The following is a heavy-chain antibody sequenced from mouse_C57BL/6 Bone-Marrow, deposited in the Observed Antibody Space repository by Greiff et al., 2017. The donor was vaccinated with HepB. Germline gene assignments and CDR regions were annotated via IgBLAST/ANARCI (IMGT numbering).Heavy chain of an antibody. CDR2: ISSGSSTI. D-gene: IGHD1-1*01. V-gene: IGHV5-17*01. CDR3: ARQGVVEGDY. Sequence: EVMLVESGGGLVKPGGSLKLSCAASGFTFSDYGMHWVRQAPEKGLEWVAYISSGSSTIYYADTVKGRFTISRDNAKNTLFLQMTSLRSEDTAMYYCARQGVVEGDYWGQGTTLTVSS. J-gene: IGHJ2*01. CDR1: GFTFSDYG.